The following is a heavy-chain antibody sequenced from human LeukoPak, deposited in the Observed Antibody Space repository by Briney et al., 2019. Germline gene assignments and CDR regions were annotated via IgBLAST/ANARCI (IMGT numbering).Heavy chain of an antibody. CDR1: GFSFSRYT. J-gene: IGHJ4*02. D-gene: IGHD6-19*01. CDR2: ISSSSTTI. CDR3: AKSPNSSGWHVGLVDY. Sequence: GESLRLSCAASGFSFSRYTMSWVRQAPGKGLEWISYISSSSTTIKYADSVKGRFIISRDNAKNSVYLQMNSLRAEDTAVYYCAKSPNSSGWHVGLVDYWGQGTLVTVSS. V-gene: IGHV3-48*01.